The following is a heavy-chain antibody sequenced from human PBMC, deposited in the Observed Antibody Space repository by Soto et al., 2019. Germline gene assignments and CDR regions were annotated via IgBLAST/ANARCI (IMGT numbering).Heavy chain of an antibody. V-gene: IGHV1-18*04. Sequence: ASLKVSCKFSGYTFTTYGITWVRQAPGQGLEWVGWISVYNGNTKYGEKVQDRVTMTTDTSTSTAYMELRSLRSDDTAVYYCARGSQNYDFWGQGNLVTGSS. D-gene: IGHD3-3*01. CDR3: ARGSQNYDF. CDR2: ISVYNGNT. CDR1: GYTFTTYG. J-gene: IGHJ4*02.